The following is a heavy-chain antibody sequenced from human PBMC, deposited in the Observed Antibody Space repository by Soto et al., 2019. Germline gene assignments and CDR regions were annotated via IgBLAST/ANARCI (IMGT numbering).Heavy chain of an antibody. CDR3: AVDSGVTG. V-gene: IGHV4-39*01. Sequence: QLQLQESGPGLVKPSETLSLTCTVSGGSISSSSYYWGWIRQPPGKGLEWIGSIYYSGSTDYNPSLKSRVTISVDTSKNQFYLKLSSVTAADPAVYYGAVDSGVTGWGQGTLVTVSS. CDR2: IYYSGST. J-gene: IGHJ4*02. D-gene: IGHD6-25*01. CDR1: GGSISSSSYY.